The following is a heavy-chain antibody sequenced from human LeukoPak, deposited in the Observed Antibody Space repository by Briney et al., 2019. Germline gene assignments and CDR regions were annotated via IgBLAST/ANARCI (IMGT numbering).Heavy chain of an antibody. V-gene: IGHV4-4*07. Sequence: RSSETLSLTFTLCGGSISSYYWSWIRQPAGKGLEWIGRIYTSGSTNYNPSLKSRVTMSVDTSKNQFSLKLSSVTAADTAVYYCAREGGYIYGSPWFDPWGQGTLVTVSS. D-gene: IGHD5-18*01. CDR1: GGSISSYY. J-gene: IGHJ5*02. CDR3: AREGGYIYGSPWFDP. CDR2: IYTSGST.